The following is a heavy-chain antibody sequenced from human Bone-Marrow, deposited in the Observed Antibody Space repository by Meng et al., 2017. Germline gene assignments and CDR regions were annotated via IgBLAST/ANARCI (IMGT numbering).Heavy chain of an antibody. V-gene: IGHV3-30*01. J-gene: IGHJ6*02. Sequence: SCKASGYTFTSYDSNWVRQAPGKGLQWVAVISYDVSKKYFADSVKGRFTISRDNSKNTLYLQMNSLRVEDKAVYYCARAHSGWYSESPAGYHYGMDVWGQGTTVTVSS. D-gene: IGHD6-19*01. CDR3: ARAHSGWYSESPAGYHYGMDV. CDR2: ISYDVSKK. CDR1: GYTFTSYD.